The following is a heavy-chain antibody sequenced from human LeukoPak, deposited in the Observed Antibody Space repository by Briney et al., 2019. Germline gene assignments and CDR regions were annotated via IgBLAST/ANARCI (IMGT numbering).Heavy chain of an antibody. CDR1: GFTFRSYA. Sequence: GGSLRLSCGASGFTFRSYAMSWVRQAPGKGLEWVSAMSGSGGSTYYADSVKGRFTISRDNSKNTVFLQMNSLRADDTAVYYCAKLYSTSYSQAFDIWGQGTMVTVSS. J-gene: IGHJ3*02. CDR2: MSGSGGST. V-gene: IGHV3-23*01. D-gene: IGHD6-13*01. CDR3: AKLYSTSYSQAFDI.